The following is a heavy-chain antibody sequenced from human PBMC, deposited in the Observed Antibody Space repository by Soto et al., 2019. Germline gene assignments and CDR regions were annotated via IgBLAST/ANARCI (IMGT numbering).Heavy chain of an antibody. CDR1: GFTFSSYG. Sequence: QVQLVESGGGVVQPGRSLRLSCTASGFTFSSYGMHWVRQAPGMGPEWVAVISYDGSNKYYADSVKGRFTISRDNSKNTLYLQMNSLRAEDTAVYYCAKGERGYSYGYFDYWGQGTLVTVSS. CDR2: ISYDGSNK. J-gene: IGHJ4*02. D-gene: IGHD5-18*01. V-gene: IGHV3-30*18. CDR3: AKGERGYSYGYFDY.